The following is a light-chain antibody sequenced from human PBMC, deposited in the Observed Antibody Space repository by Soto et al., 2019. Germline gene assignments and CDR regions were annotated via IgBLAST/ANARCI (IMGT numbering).Light chain of an antibody. J-gene: IGKJ1*01. CDR1: QSSSNY. Sequence: EIVLTQSPGTLSLSPGERATLSCRASQSSSNYFAWYQQKPGQTPRPLIYGASSRAAGLPDRFSASGSGTDLTLTISRLEPEDFPVNYCLQYGNSSRWTFGQGTKVELK. CDR3: LQYGNSSRWT. V-gene: IGKV3-20*01. CDR2: GAS.